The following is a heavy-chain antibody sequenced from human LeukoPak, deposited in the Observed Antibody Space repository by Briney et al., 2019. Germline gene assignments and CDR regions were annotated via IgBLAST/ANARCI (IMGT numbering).Heavy chain of an antibody. CDR2: IYYSGST. CDR1: DDSITMYY. CDR3: ARVTGYMIEDYFDY. V-gene: IGHV4-59*01. J-gene: IGHJ4*02. Sequence: SETLSLTCSVSDDSITMYYWTWIRQPPGKGLEWIGYIYYSGSTNYSPSLRSRVTISVDTSKNEFSLKLRSVTAADTAEYYCARVTGYMIEDYFDYWGQGTLVTVSS. D-gene: IGHD3-22*01.